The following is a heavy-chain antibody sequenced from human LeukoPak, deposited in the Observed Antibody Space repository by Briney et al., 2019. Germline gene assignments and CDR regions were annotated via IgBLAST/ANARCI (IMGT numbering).Heavy chain of an antibody. CDR3: ATQRLVLSRIDY. J-gene: IGHJ4*02. CDR1: GFTFSSYA. Sequence: GGSLRLSCAASGFTFSSYAMSWVRQAPGKGLEWVSAISGSGGSTYYADSVKGRFTISRDNSKNTLYLQMNSLKAEDTAVYYCATQRLVLSRIDYWGQGTLVTVSS. D-gene: IGHD6-19*01. CDR2: ISGSGGST. V-gene: IGHV3-23*01.